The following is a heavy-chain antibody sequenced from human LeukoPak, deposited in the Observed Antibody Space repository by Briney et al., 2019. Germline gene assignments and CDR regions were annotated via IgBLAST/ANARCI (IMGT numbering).Heavy chain of an antibody. D-gene: IGHD3-10*01. Sequence: KPSETLSLTCTVSGGSISSYYWSWIRQPPGKGLEWIGYIYYSGSTEYKPSLKSRVIISVDTSKNQFSLKLSSVTAADTAVYYCARGVKGLRGAFDIWGQGTMVTVSS. CDR2: IYYSGST. V-gene: IGHV4-59*12. CDR3: ARGVKGLRGAFDI. CDR1: GGSISSYY. J-gene: IGHJ3*02.